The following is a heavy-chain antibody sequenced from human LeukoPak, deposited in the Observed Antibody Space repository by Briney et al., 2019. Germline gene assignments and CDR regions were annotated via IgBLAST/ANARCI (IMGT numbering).Heavy chain of an antibody. CDR3: ARGKTRITIFGVVIYYYGMDV. V-gene: IGHV1-8*01. CDR1: GYTFTSYD. J-gene: IGHJ6*02. D-gene: IGHD3-3*01. CDR2: MNPNSGNT. Sequence: GASLKVSCKASGYTFTSYDINWVRQATGQGLEWMGWMNPNSGNTGYAQKFQGRVTMTRNTSISTAYMELSSLRSEDTAVYYCARGKTRITIFGVVIYYYGMDVWGQGTTVTVSS.